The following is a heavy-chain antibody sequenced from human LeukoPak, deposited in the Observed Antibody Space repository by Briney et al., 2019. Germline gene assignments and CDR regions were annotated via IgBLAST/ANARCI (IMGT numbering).Heavy chain of an antibody. J-gene: IGHJ6*02. CDR3: ATSHDYGDYDPTQTNYYYYYGMDV. V-gene: IGHV1-69*13. D-gene: IGHD4-17*01. CDR2: IIPIFGTA. Sequence: WASVKVSCKASGGTFSSYAISWVRQAPGQGLEWMGGIIPIFGTANYAQKFQGRVTITADESTSTAYMELSSLRSEDTAVYYCATSHDYGDYDPTQTNYYYYYGMDVWGQGTTVTVSS. CDR1: GGTFSSYA.